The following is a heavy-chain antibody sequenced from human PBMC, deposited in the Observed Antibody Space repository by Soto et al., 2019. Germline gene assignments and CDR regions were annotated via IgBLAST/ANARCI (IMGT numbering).Heavy chain of an antibody. CDR1: GGTFSSSF. J-gene: IGHJ4*02. V-gene: IGHV1-69*18. CDR3: ARSFSGAYYGLDY. Sequence: QVQLVQSGAEVKKPGSSVKVSCKASGGTFSSSFINWVRLAPGQGLEWMGSIIPVFATPYYAQKFQGRVTITADAAQSTAYLELSSLTSEDAAVSYCARSFSGAYYGLDYWCQGTLVTVYS. CDR2: IIPVFATP. D-gene: IGHD1-26*01.